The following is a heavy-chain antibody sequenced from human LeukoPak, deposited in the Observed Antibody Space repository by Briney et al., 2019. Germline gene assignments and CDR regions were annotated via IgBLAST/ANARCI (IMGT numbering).Heavy chain of an antibody. Sequence: GGSLRLSCAASGFTFSSYAMSWVRQAPGKGLVWVSAISGSGGSTYYADSVKGRFTISRNNSKNTLYLQMNSLRAEDTAVYYCAKGALLWFGEFPEADWFDPWGQGTLVTVSS. V-gene: IGHV3-23*01. D-gene: IGHD3-10*01. CDR3: AKGALLWFGEFPEADWFDP. CDR1: GFTFSSYA. J-gene: IGHJ5*02. CDR2: ISGSGGST.